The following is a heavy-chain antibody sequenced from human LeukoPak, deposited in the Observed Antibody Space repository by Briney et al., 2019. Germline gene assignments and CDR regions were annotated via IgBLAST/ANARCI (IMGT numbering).Heavy chain of an antibody. CDR2: ISSRSSYI. V-gene: IGHV3-21*01. Sequence: GGSLRLSCAASGFTFSSYSMNWVRQAPGKGLEWVSSISSRSSYIYYADSVKGRFTISRDNAKNSLYLQMNSLRAEDTAVYYRARDPTFGGVIADDYWGQGTLVTVSS. CDR1: GFTFSSYS. CDR3: ARDPTFGGVIADDY. J-gene: IGHJ4*02. D-gene: IGHD3-16*02.